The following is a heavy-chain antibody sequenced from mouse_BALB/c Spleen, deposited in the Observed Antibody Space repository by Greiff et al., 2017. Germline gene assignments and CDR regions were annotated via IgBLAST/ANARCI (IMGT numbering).Heavy chain of an antibody. CDR1: GYSFTSYW. V-gene: IGHV1S127*01. J-gene: IGHJ3*01. D-gene: IGHD6-1*01. Sequence: VQLQQSGPQLVRPGASVKISCKASGYSFTSYWMHWVKQRPGQVLEWIGMIDPSDSETRLNQKFKDKATLTVDKSSSTAYMQLSSPTSEDSAVYYCARQPGGTYWGQGTLVTVSA. CDR3: ARQPGGTY. CDR2: IDPSDSET.